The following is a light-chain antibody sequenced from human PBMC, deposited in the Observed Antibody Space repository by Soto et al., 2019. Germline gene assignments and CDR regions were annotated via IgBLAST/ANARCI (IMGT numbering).Light chain of an antibody. V-gene: IGKV1-6*02. CDR3: LQDSIYPWT. Sequence: AIQLTHSPSSLSASVLYRVTITFRASQDIRNNLGWYQQKPGRAPKLLIFTASGLQSGVPSRFSGRGSGTDFTLTISSLQPEDFATYYCLQDSIYPWTFGQGTKV. J-gene: IGKJ1*01. CDR1: QDIRNN. CDR2: TAS.